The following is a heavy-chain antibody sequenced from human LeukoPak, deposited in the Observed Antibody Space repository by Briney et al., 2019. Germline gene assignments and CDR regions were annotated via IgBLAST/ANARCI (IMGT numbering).Heavy chain of an antibody. Sequence: GGSLRLSCAASGFTFSSYAMSWVRQAPGKGLEWVSAISGSGGSTYYADSVKGRFTISRDNSKNTLYLQMNSLRAEDTAVYYCAKETAIFGVVIGGPGRGYWGQGTLVTVSS. CDR2: ISGSGGST. D-gene: IGHD3-3*01. J-gene: IGHJ4*02. CDR3: AKETAIFGVVIGGPGRGY. V-gene: IGHV3-23*01. CDR1: GFTFSSYA.